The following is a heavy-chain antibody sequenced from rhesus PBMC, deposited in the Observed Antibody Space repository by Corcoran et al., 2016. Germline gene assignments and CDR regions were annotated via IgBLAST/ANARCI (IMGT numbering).Heavy chain of an antibody. D-gene: IGHD6-25*01. Sequence: QVQLQESGPGLVKPSETLSLTCAVSGGSISDDYYWSWIRQPPGKGLEWIGYIYGSGGGTNYNPSLKNRVTISIDTSKNQCSLKLSSVTAADTAVYYCARDVAAAGTGSPYWGQGVLVTVSS. CDR1: GGSISDDYY. V-gene: IGHV4-106*01. J-gene: IGHJ4*01. CDR2: IYGSGGGT. CDR3: ARDVAAAGTGSPY.